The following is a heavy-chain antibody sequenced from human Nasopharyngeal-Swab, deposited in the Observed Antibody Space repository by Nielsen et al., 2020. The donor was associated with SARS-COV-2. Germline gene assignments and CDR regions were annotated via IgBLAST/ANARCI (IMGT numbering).Heavy chain of an antibody. CDR1: GFTFSSYG. CDR3: ARAYDNSGDGFDT. Sequence: GGSLRLSCAASGFTFSSYGMHWVRQAPGKGLEWVAFIRYDGSNKYYADSVKGRFTISRDNSKNMLYLQMNSLRAEDTAVYYCARAYDNSGDGFDTWGQGTMVTVSS. V-gene: IGHV3-30*02. D-gene: IGHD3-22*01. J-gene: IGHJ3*02. CDR2: IRYDGSNK.